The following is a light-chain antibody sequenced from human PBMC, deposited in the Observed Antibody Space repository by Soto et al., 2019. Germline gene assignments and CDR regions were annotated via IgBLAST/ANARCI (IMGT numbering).Light chain of an antibody. V-gene: IGKV1-9*01. CDR1: QGIDTS. CDR3: QQYDNWPPIT. Sequence: ILLTQSPSSLSASVGDRVTITCRASQGIDTSLAWYQQKPGKAPKLLIYAASNFQSGVPSRFSGSGSGTEFTLTISSLQSEDFAVYYCQQYDNWPPITFGQGTRLEIK. J-gene: IGKJ5*01. CDR2: AAS.